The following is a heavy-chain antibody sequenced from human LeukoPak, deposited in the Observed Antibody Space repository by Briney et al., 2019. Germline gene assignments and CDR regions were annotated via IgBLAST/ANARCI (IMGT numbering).Heavy chain of an antibody. CDR2: ISGSGVST. CDR3: ARGAEMATNFDY. V-gene: IGHV3-23*01. J-gene: IGHJ4*02. CDR1: GFTFTSYV. D-gene: IGHD5-24*01. Sequence: PGGSLRLSCAASGFTFTSYVMTWVRQAPGKGLEWVSAISGSGVSTYHADSVKGRFTISRDNAKNSLYLQMNSLRAEDTAVYYCARGAEMATNFDYWGQGTLVTVSS.